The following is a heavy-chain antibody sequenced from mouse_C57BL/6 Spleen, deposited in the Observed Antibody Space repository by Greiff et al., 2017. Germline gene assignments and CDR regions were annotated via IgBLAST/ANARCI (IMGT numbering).Heavy chain of an antibody. V-gene: IGHV7-3*01. CDR1: GFTFTDYY. D-gene: IGHD2-4*01. Sequence: DVMLVESGGGLVQPGGSLSLSCAASGFTFTDYYMSWVRQPPGKALEWLGFIRNKANGYTTEYSASVKGRFTITRDNSQSSLYLQMNALRAEDSATYYCSRSIYYDDESYFDYWGQGTTLTVSS. CDR3: SRSIYYDDESYFDY. J-gene: IGHJ2*01. CDR2: IRNKANGYTT.